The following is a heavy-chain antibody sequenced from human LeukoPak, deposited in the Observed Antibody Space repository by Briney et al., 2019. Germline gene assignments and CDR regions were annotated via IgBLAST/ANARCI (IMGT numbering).Heavy chain of an antibody. CDR2: IRYDGSYK. CDR1: GFTFSSYA. D-gene: IGHD2-8*01. CDR3: AKSLKGYCTNGICHTSSPYYYYMDV. Sequence: GGSLRLSCAASGFTFSSYAMHWVRQAPGKGLEWVSFIRYDGSYKYHADSVKGRFTISRDNSKNTLYLQMNSLRAEDTAVYYCAKSLKGYCTNGICHTSSPYYYYMDVWGKGTTVTVSS. J-gene: IGHJ6*03. V-gene: IGHV3-30*02.